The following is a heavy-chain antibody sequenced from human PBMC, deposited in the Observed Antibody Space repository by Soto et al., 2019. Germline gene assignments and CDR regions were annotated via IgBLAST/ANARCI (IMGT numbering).Heavy chain of an antibody. Sequence: SETLSLACTVSGGSISSYYWSWVRQFPGKGLEWIGNLDHSGNTYYNPSLKSRVTISIDTSTNHLSLKLNSVTAADTAVYYCARHGRTDYYKGPFDYWGQGALVTVSS. CDR1: GGSISSYY. CDR3: ARHGRTDYYKGPFDY. D-gene: IGHD3-10*01. V-gene: IGHV4-59*08. CDR2: LDHSGNT. J-gene: IGHJ4*02.